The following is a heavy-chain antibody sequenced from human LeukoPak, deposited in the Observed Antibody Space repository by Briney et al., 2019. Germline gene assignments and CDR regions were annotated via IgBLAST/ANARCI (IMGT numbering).Heavy chain of an antibody. J-gene: IGHJ3*02. Sequence: SETLSLTCTVSGGSISTHFWTWIRQPPGKGLEFIGNIYYTGTSNYNPSPKSRVTMSIDTAKNQFSLNLSSVTAADTAVYYCARDLNYYDGSTYYDAFDIWGQGTLVTVSS. CDR3: ARDLNYYDGSTYYDAFDI. CDR1: GGSISTHF. D-gene: IGHD3-22*01. V-gene: IGHV4-59*11. CDR2: IYYTGTS.